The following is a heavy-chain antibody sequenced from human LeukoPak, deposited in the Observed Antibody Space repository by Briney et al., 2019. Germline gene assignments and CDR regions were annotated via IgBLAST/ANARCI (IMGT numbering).Heavy chain of an antibody. CDR2: IYSGGAT. CDR1: GLTVNSNY. Sequence: GGSLRLSCVASGLTVNSNYMSWVRQAPGKGLEWVSAIYSGGATYYADSVKGRFTVSRDDSKNTLYLQMYRLRVEDTAMYYCVSQKRLYAFDIWGQGTMVTVSS. D-gene: IGHD2-2*01. CDR3: VSQKRLYAFDI. J-gene: IGHJ3*02. V-gene: IGHV3-53*01.